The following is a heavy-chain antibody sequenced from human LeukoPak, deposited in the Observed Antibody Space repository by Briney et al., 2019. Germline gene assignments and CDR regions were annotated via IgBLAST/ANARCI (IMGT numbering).Heavy chain of an antibody. D-gene: IGHD3-10*01. CDR1: GFTFSSYA. Sequence: ETGKSLRLSCAASGFTFSSYAMHWVRQAPGKGLESVAFISFDGSNNYADSVKGRFTISRDNSKNTLYLQMNSLRTEDTAVYYCARGFGSGSYLIDHWGQGTLVTVSS. CDR3: ARGFGSGSYLIDH. CDR2: ISFDGSN. V-gene: IGHV3-30-3*01. J-gene: IGHJ4*02.